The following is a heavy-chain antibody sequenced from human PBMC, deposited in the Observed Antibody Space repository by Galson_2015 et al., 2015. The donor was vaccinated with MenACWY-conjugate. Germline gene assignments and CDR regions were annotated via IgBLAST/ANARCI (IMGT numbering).Heavy chain of an antibody. J-gene: IGHJ4*02. Sequence: SLRLSCAASGFTFSSYAMSWVRQAPGKGLEWVSAISGSGGSTYYADPVKGRFTISRDNSKNTLYLQMNSLRAEDTAVYYCARDRGDHMITFGGVLDYWGQGTLVTVSS. CDR2: ISGSGGST. CDR3: ARDRGDHMITFGGVLDY. V-gene: IGHV3-23*01. D-gene: IGHD3-16*01. CDR1: GFTFSSYA.